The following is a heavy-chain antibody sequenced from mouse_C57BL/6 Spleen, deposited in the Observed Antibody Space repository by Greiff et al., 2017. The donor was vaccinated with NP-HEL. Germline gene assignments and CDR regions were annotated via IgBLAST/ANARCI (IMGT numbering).Heavy chain of an antibody. Sequence: EVQLQESGAELVRPGASVTLSCTASGFNIKDDYMHWVKQRPEQGLEWIGWIDPENGDTASASKFQGKATITADTSSNTAYRQLSSLTSEDTAVYYCTTITTVRYFDVWGTGTTGTVSS. CDR1: GFNIKDDY. CDR3: TTITTVRYFDV. J-gene: IGHJ1*03. CDR2: IDPENGDT. V-gene: IGHV14-4*01. D-gene: IGHD1-2*01.